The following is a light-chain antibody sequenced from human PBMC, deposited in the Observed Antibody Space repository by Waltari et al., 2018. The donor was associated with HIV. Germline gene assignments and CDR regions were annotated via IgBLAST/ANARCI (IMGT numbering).Light chain of an antibody. J-gene: IGLJ2*01. Sequence: QSALSQPRSVSGSPGQSVTISCTGTSRDVGGLNFVPWYQQHPGNAPKLMIYDVTKRPSGVPDRFSGSKFDNTASLTISGLQADDEADYYCCSYAGSYTLVVFGGGTKLTVL. CDR3: CSYAGSYTLVV. V-gene: IGLV2-11*01. CDR2: DVT. CDR1: SRDVGGLNF.